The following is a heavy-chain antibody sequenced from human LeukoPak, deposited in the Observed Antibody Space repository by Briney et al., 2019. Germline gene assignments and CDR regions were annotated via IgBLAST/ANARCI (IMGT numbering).Heavy chain of an antibody. J-gene: IGHJ4*02. CDR1: GFTFSIYA. CDR2: ISANGGET. V-gene: IGHV3-23*01. D-gene: IGHD3-3*01. Sequence: GGSLRLSCADSGFTFSIYAMNWVRQAPGKGLEWVSSISANGGETHYADSVKGRFTISRDNSKNTLYLQINNPRVEDTAVYYCAKRYYDFPLDYWGQGTLVTVSS. CDR3: AKRYYDFPLDY.